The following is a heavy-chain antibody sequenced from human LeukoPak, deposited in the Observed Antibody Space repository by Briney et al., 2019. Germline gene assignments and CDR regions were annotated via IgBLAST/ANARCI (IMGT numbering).Heavy chain of an antibody. V-gene: IGHV3-21*01. CDR1: TFSFSFYT. J-gene: IGHJ4*02. Sequence: GGSLRLSCTASTFSFSFYTMNWVRQAPGKWLEWVSSISSDSTNIYYADSVKGRFTISRDNAQDSLFLQMNSLRAEDTAIYYCARQWGGFAVLDSWGQGTLVTVSS. D-gene: IGHD5-12*01. CDR2: ISSDSTNI. CDR3: ARQWGGFAVLDS.